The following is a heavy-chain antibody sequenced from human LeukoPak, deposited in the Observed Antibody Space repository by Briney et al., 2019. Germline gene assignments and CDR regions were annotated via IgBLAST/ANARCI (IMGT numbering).Heavy chain of an antibody. CDR3: ARYKGLGD. V-gene: IGHV3-11*01. CDR2: ISPSGTTM. CDR1: GFTFSDYY. J-gene: IGHJ4*02. Sequence: GGTLRLSCAASGFTFSDYYMSWIRQAPGKGLEWVSYISPSGTTMFYADSVKGRFTISRDNAKSSLSLQMNSLRAEDSAVYYCARYKGLGDWGQGTLVTVSS. D-gene: IGHD1-1*01.